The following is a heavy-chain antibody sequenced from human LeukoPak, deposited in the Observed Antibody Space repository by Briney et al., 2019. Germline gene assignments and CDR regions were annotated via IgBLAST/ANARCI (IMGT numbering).Heavy chain of an antibody. V-gene: IGHV4-34*01. CDR3: ARAGVPAATRYYYYYYGMGV. D-gene: IGHD2-2*01. CDR2: INHSGST. Sequence: SETLSLTCAVYGGSFSGYYWSWIRQPPGKGLEWIGEINHSGSTNYNPSLKSRVTISVDTSKNQFSLKLSSVTAADTAVYYCARAGVPAATRYYYYYYGMGVWGQGTTVTVSS. CDR1: GGSFSGYY. J-gene: IGHJ6*02.